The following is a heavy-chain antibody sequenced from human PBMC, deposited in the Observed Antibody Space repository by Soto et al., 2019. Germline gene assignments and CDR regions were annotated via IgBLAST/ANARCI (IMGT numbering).Heavy chain of an antibody. CDR3: ASYSSGWYYYYYYGMDV. Sequence: GGSLRLSCAASGFTFSSYAMSWVRQAPGKGLEWVSAISGSGGSTYYADSVKGRFTISRDNSKNTLYLQMNSLRAEDTAVYYCASYSSGWYYYYYYGMDVWGQGTTVTVSS. J-gene: IGHJ6*02. V-gene: IGHV3-23*01. D-gene: IGHD6-19*01. CDR1: GFTFSSYA. CDR2: ISGSGGST.